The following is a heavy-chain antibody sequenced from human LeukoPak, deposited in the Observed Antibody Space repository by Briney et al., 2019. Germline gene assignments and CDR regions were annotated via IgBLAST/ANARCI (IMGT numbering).Heavy chain of an antibody. CDR2: IYYSGST. Sequence: SETLSLTCTVSGGSISSSSYYWGWIRQPPGKGLEWIGSIYYSGSTYYNPSLKSRVTISVDTSKNHFSLKLSSVTAADTAVYYCARRGSGWYYFDYWGQGTLVTVSS. V-gene: IGHV4-39*02. D-gene: IGHD6-19*01. J-gene: IGHJ4*02. CDR1: GGSISSSSYY. CDR3: ARRGSGWYYFDY.